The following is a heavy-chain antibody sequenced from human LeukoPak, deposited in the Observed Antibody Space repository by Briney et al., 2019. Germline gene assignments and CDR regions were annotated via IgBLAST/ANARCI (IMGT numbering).Heavy chain of an antibody. CDR1: RGSFSSYS. Sequence: ASVTVSCKASRGSFSSYSIGWVRLAPAPGLERMGVIIPLFGTASYAHNFQGGDTISTVKSTTTDYMELSRLRSEDPDVSYFSRDLTVVRGARYSPYYWFAPWGQGTLVTVSS. CDR3: SRDLTVVRGARYSPYYWFAP. CDR2: IIPLFGTA. J-gene: IGHJ5*02. V-gene: IGHV1-69*05. D-gene: IGHD3-10*01.